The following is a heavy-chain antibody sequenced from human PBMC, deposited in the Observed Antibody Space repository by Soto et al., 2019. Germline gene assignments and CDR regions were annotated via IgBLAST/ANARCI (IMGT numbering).Heavy chain of an antibody. Sequence: GGSLRLSCEASGFAFSTSGMHWVRQAPGKRPEWVAVISSDGSDKYYAGSVKGRFTISRDNSKNTLYLRMNSLRTEDTAAYYCAKDTRNTAMVMAYWGQGALVTVSS. V-gene: IGHV3-30*18. CDR3: AKDTRNTAMVMAY. CDR1: GFAFSTSG. D-gene: IGHD5-18*01. J-gene: IGHJ4*02. CDR2: ISSDGSDK.